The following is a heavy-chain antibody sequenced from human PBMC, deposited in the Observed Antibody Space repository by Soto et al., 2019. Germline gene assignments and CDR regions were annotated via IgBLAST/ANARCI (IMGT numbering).Heavy chain of an antibody. D-gene: IGHD3-3*02. J-gene: IGHJ4*02. CDR2: IIPILGIA. CDR3: ARLLARSPFDY. Sequence: SVKVSCKASGGTFSSYTISWVRQAPGQGLEWMGRIIPILGIANYAQKFQGRVTITADKSTSTAYMELSSLRSEDTAVYYCARLLARSPFDYWGQGTWVPVSS. V-gene: IGHV1-69*02. CDR1: GGTFSSYT.